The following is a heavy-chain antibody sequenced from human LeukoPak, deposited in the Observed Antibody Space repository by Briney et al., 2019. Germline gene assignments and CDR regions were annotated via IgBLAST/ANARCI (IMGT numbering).Heavy chain of an antibody. CDR3: ASHGPGYSSATVIKAGY. Sequence: GESLKISCKGSGYSFTSYWIGWVRQMPGKGLEWMGIIYPGDSDTRYSPSFQGQVTISVDKSISTAYLQWSSLKASDTAIYYCASHGPGYSSATVIKAGYWGQGTLVAVSS. D-gene: IGHD6-19*01. J-gene: IGHJ4*02. CDR1: GYSFTSYW. CDR2: IYPGDSDT. V-gene: IGHV5-51*01.